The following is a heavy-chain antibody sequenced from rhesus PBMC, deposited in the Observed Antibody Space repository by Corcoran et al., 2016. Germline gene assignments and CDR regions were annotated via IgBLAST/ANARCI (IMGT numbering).Heavy chain of an antibody. D-gene: IGHD4-29*01. CDR2: IYGSSGST. V-gene: IGHV4-165*01. CDR3: ARVWVADFDY. Sequence: HVQLQESGPALVKPSEPLSLTCALSGGSIISHYWSWFRQPPGKGLEWIGYIYGSSGSTYYNPSLKRRVTISTDTSKNQFFLKLSAVTAADTAVYYCARVWVADFDYWGQGVLVTVSS. CDR1: GGSIISHY. J-gene: IGHJ4*01.